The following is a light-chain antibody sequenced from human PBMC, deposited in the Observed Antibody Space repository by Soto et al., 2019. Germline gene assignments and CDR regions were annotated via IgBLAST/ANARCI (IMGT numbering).Light chain of an antibody. CDR3: QQYGNSPLT. CDR1: QSVSSNS. V-gene: IGKV3-20*01. CDR2: AAS. Sequence: EIVLTQSPATLSLSPGESATLSCRTSQSVSSNSLAWHQQKPGQAPRLLMYAASSRAAGIPDRFSGSGSGTDFTLTISRLEPEDFALYYCQQYGNSPLTFGGGTKVDIK. J-gene: IGKJ4*01.